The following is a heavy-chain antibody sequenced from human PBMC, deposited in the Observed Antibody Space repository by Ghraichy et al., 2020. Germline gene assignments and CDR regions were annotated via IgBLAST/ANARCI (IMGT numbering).Heavy chain of an antibody. J-gene: IGHJ4*02. Sequence: SETLSLTCTVSGGSISSSSYYWGWIRQPPGKGLEWIGSIYYSGSTYYNPSLKSRVTISVDTSKNQFSLKLSSVTAADTAVYYCAPKYCSSTSCYVSSPDYFDYWGQGTLVTVSS. CDR2: IYYSGST. CDR3: APKYCSSTSCYVSSPDYFDY. D-gene: IGHD2-2*01. CDR1: GGSISSSSYY. V-gene: IGHV4-39*01.